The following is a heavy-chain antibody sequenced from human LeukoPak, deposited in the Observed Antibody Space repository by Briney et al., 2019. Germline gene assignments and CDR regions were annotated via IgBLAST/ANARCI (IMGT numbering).Heavy chain of an antibody. CDR3: ARGGPIDY. Sequence: GGSLGLSCAASGFTFSSNWMYWVRQAPGKGLVWVSRINSDGSTTSYVDFVKGRFTISRDNAKSTLYLQMNSLRAEDTAVYYCARGGPIDYWGQGTLVTVSS. CDR1: GFTFSSNW. CDR2: INSDGSTT. J-gene: IGHJ4*02. V-gene: IGHV3-74*01.